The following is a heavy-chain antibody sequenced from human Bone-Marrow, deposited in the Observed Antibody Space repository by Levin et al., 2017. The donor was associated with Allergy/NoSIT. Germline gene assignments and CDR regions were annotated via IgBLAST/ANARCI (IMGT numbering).Heavy chain of an antibody. CDR2: IKSKTDGGTT. CDR1: GFTFSNAW. V-gene: IGHV3-15*01. D-gene: IGHD2-8*02. Sequence: GGSLRLSCAASGFTFSNAWMSWVRQAPGKGLEWVGRIKSKTDGGTTDYAAPVKGRFTISRDDSKNTLYLQMNSLKTEDTAVYYCTTVLGGLCYKCRGDYWGQGTLVTVSS. J-gene: IGHJ4*02. CDR3: TTVLGGLCYKCRGDY.